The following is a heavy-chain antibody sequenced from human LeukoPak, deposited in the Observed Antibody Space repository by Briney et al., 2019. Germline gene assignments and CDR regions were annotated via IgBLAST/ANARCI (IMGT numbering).Heavy chain of an antibody. J-gene: IGHJ4*02. CDR1: GFTFSDYW. V-gene: IGHV3-7*01. CDR3: ARRYFDS. Sequence: PGGSLRLSCAASGFTFSDYWMSWVRQAPGKGLEWVANIKQDGSEIYYVASVKGRFTISRDNTKNSLYLQTNSLRAEDTAVYYCARRYFDSWGQGTLVTVSS. CDR2: IKQDGSEI.